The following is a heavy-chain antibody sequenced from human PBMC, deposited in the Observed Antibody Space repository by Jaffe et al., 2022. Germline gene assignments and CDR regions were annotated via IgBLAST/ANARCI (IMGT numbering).Heavy chain of an antibody. D-gene: IGHD3-16*01. J-gene: IGHJ4*02. CDR3: TRHPRLTRYYFDY. CDR1: GDSISGSYY. V-gene: IGHV4-39*01. CDR2: MYYGGTS. Sequence: QLQLQESGPGLVKPSETLSLTCNVSGDSISGSYYWGWIRQSPGRGLEWIGTMYYGGTSYYNPSLTSRVTTSVDTSKNQFSLRLNSVTAADTAVYYCTRHPRLTRYYFDYWGQGILVTVSS.